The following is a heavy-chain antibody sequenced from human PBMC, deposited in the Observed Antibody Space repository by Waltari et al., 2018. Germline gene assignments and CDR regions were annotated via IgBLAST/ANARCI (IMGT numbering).Heavy chain of an antibody. CDR1: GFKIRGFS. V-gene: IGHV3-48*02. CDR3: VRGWWENSFDL. Sequence: LWESGGGLIQPGGSLRLSCEASGFKIRGFSVDWVRQAPGKGLEGIAFIGPGGSPIYYADSVRGRFTSSRHDVDNLVYLQMENRRDEDSALYYCVRGWWENSFDLWGQGTRVTVSS. CDR2: IGPGGSPI. J-gene: IGHJ3*01. D-gene: IGHD2-8*02.